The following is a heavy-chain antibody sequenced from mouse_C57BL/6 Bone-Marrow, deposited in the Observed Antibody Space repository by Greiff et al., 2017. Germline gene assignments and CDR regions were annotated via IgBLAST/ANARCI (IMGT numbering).Heavy chain of an antibody. CDR2: INPNNGGT. CDR1: GYTFTDYY. CDR3: AREGVGSRTWYFDV. V-gene: IGHV1-26*01. Sequence: EVQLQQSGPELVKPGASVKISCKASGYTFTDYYMNWVKQSHGKSLEWIGDINPNNGGTSYNQKFKGKATLTVDKSSSTAYMELRSLTSEDSAVDYCAREGVGSRTWYFDVWGTGTTVTVSS. J-gene: IGHJ1*03. D-gene: IGHD1-1*01.